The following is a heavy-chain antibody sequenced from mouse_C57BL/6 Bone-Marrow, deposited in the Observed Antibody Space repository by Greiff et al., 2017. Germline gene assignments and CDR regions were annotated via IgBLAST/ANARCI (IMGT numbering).Heavy chain of an antibody. CDR3: TRDPGRYFDV. V-gene: IGHV5-9-1*02. CDR2: ISRGGDYT. Sequence: EVKLLESGAGLVKPGASLKLSCAASGFTFSSYAMSWVRQTPEKRLEWVAYISRGGDYTYYADTVKGRITISRDNARNTLNLQMSSLKYEDTAMYYCTRDPGRYFDVGGTGTAVTVSS. D-gene: IGHD3-1*01. CDR1: GFTFSSYA. J-gene: IGHJ1*03.